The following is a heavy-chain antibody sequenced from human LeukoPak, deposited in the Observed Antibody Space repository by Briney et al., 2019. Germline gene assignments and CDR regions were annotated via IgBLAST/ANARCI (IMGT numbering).Heavy chain of an antibody. D-gene: IGHD4-11*01. CDR3: ARRYSNYFFDY. V-gene: IGHV4-38-2*01. CDR1: GYSITSGYY. J-gene: IGHJ4*02. CDR2: IYHSGST. Sequence: SETMSLTCAVSGYSITSGYYWAWIRQPPGKGLEWIGNIYHSGSTYYNASLKSRVTISVDTSKNQFSLKLSSVTAADTAVYYCARRYSNYFFDYWGQGTLVTVSS.